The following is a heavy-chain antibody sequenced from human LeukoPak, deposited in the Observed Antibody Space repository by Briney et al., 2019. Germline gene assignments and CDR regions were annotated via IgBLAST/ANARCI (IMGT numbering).Heavy chain of an antibody. D-gene: IGHD3/OR15-3a*01. CDR3: ARDLDTEAGSFDY. V-gene: IGHV3-30*03. CDR2: ISYDGSNK. J-gene: IGHJ4*02. CDR1: GFTFSSYG. Sequence: GGSLRLSCAASGFTFSSYGMHWVRQAPGKGLEWVAVISYDGSNKYYADSVQGRFTISRDNSKNTLDLQMNSLRAEDTAVYYCARDLDTEAGSFDYWGQGTLVTVSS.